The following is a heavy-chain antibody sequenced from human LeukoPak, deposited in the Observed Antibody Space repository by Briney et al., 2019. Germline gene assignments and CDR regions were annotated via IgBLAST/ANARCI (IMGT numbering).Heavy chain of an antibody. CDR3: ARGSFLNV. CDR2: IYPDGTT. CDR1: GFTVSDNH. V-gene: IGHV3-53*01. Sequence: GGSLRLSCAASGFTVSDNHLSWVRQAPGKGLEWVSFIYPDGTTYYADSVKGRSTISRDSAKHTVYLQMDSLRAEDTALYYCARGSFLNVWGQGTLVTVSS. J-gene: IGHJ4*02.